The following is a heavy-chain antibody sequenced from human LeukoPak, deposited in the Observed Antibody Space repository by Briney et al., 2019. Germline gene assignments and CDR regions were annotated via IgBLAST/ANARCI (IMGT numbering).Heavy chain of an antibody. CDR2: TNPKRGGT. CDR3: ARGPIFGSGSDGPFYYYYIDV. Sequence: ASVKVSCKASGYTFTGFYVHWVRQAPGQGLEWMGWTNPKRGGTNFARKVQGSDTLTRGTSDNTAYMALSSLTSDDTAVYYCARGPIFGSGSDGPFYYYYIDVWGKGTPVTVSS. CDR1: GYTFTGFY. D-gene: IGHD3-3*02. V-gene: IGHV1-2*02. J-gene: IGHJ6*03.